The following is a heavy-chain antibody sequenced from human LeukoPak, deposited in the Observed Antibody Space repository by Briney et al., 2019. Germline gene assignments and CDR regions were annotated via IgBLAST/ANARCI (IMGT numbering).Heavy chain of an antibody. CDR1: GGSISSYY. V-gene: IGHV4-59*08. J-gene: IGHJ5*02. D-gene: IGHD1-26*01. CDR2: IYYSGST. Sequence: SETLSLTCTVSGGSISSYYWSWIRQPPGKGLEWIGYIYYSGSTNYNPSLKSRVTISVDTSKNQFSLKLSSVTAADTAVYYCTIFWDHNWFDPWGQGTLVTVSS. CDR3: TIFWDHNWFDP.